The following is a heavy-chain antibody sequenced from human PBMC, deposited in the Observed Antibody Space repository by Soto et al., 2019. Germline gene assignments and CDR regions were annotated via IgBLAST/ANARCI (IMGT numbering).Heavy chain of an antibody. CDR2: IYPGDPDT. J-gene: IGHJ6*02. D-gene: IGHD6-13*01. CDR3: ARTAAAGKYYYGVDV. V-gene: IGHV5-51*01. Sequence: GESLKISCKGSGYSFTSYWIGWVRQMPGKGLEWMGIIYPGDPDTRYSPSFQGQVTISADKSISTVYLQWSSLKASDTAIYYCARTAAAGKYYYGVDVWGQGTTVTVSS. CDR1: GYSFTSYW.